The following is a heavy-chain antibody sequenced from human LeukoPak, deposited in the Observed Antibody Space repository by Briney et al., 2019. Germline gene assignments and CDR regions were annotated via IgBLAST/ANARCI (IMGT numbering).Heavy chain of an antibody. J-gene: IGHJ4*02. CDR1: GFTFSSYW. V-gene: IGHV3-74*01. CDR2: INSDGSST. D-gene: IGHD6-13*01. CDR3: AKGPYSTSWYGYFDY. Sequence: GGSLRLSCAASGFTFSSYWMHWVRQAPGKGLVWVSRINSDGSSTSYADSVKGRFTISRDNSKNTMYLQMNSLRAEDTAVYYCAKGPYSTSWYGYFDYWGQGTLVTVSS.